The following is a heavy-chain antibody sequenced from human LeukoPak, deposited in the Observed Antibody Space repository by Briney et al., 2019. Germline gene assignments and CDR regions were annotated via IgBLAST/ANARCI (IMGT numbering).Heavy chain of an antibody. J-gene: IGHJ4*02. V-gene: IGHV3-74*01. D-gene: IGHD5-18*01. CDR2: INSDGSIT. CDR3: ARGLRGNSYGSDY. Sequence: GGSLRLSCAASGFTFSSYWMHWVRQAPGKGLVWVSRINSDGSITTYADSVKGRFTISRDNAKNTVHLQMNSLRADDTAVYYCARGLRGNSYGSDYWGQGTLVTVSS. CDR1: GFTFSSYW.